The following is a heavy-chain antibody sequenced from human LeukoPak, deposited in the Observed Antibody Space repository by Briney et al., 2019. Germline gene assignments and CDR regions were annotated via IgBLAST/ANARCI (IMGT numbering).Heavy chain of an antibody. CDR2: INHSGST. Sequence: SETLSLTCAVYGGSFSGYYWSWIRQPPGKGLEWIGEINHSGSTNYNPSLKSRVTISVDTSKNQFSLKLSSVTAADTAVYHCARVSSRFLEWLLYRSYAFDIWGQGTMVTVSS. J-gene: IGHJ3*02. CDR3: ARVSSRFLEWLLYRSYAFDI. V-gene: IGHV4-34*01. CDR1: GGSFSGYY. D-gene: IGHD3-3*01.